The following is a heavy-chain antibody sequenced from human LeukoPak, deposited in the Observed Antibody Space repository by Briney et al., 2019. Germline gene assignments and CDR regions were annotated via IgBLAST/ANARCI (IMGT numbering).Heavy chain of an antibody. Sequence: ASVKVSCKASGYTXTSYGISGVRQAPGQGLEWMGWISAYNGNTNYAQKLQGRVTMTTDTSTSTAYMELRSLRSDDTAVYYCARIAAAGREAFDIWGQGTMVTVSS. J-gene: IGHJ3*02. V-gene: IGHV1-18*01. D-gene: IGHD6-13*01. CDR3: ARIAAAGREAFDI. CDR1: GYTXTSYG. CDR2: ISAYNGNT.